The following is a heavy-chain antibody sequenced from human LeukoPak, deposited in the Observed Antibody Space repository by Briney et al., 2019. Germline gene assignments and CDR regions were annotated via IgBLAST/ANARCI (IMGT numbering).Heavy chain of an antibody. Sequence: GGSLRLSCAASGFTFSSYAMSWVRQAPGKGLEWVSAISGSGGSTYYADSVKGRFTISRDNSKNTLYLQMNSLRAEDTAVYYCAKRDRRITIFGVVMDAFDIWGQGTMATVSS. J-gene: IGHJ3*02. V-gene: IGHV3-23*01. CDR1: GFTFSSYA. CDR3: AKRDRRITIFGVVMDAFDI. CDR2: ISGSGGST. D-gene: IGHD3-3*01.